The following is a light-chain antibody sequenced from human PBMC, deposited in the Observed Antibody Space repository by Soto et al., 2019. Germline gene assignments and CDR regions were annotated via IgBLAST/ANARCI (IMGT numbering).Light chain of an antibody. CDR2: EVS. Sequence: QSALTQPPSASGSPGQSVTISCTGTSSDVGCYNYVSWYQQHPGKAPKLMIYEVSKRPSGVPDRFSGSKSGNTASLTVSGLQAEDEADYYCSSYAGSNNFPFVFGTGTKVTVL. CDR1: SSDVGCYNY. V-gene: IGLV2-8*01. J-gene: IGLJ1*01. CDR3: SSYAGSNNFPFV.